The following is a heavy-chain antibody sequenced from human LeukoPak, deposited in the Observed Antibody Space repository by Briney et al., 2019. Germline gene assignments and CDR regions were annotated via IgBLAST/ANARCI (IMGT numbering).Heavy chain of an antibody. D-gene: IGHD3-16*01. CDR1: GGSINSGGYH. V-gene: IGHV4-61*03. J-gene: IGHJ4*02. Sequence: SETLSLTCTVSGGSINSGGYHWSWIRQHPGKGLEWIGYISDRGSTNYNPSLKSRVTILVDMSENLLSLRLLSVTAADTAVYYCARVAFGIDRTHGGARNGKELDHWGQGTLVTVSS. CDR2: ISDRGST. CDR3: ARVAFGIDRTHGGARNGKELDH.